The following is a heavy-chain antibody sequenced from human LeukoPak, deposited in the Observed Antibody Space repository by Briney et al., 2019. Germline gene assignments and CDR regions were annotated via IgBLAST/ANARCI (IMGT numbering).Heavy chain of an antibody. CDR1: GFTFSSYW. CDR3: AREYYYDSSGYLIDY. Sequence: GGSLRLSCVASGFTFSSYWMHWVRQDPRKGLVWVSRINGDGRNINYADSVKGRFTISRDNAKNSLYLQMNSLRAEDTAVYYCAREYYYDSSGYLIDYWGQGTLVTVSS. D-gene: IGHD3-22*01. J-gene: IGHJ4*02. V-gene: IGHV3-74*01. CDR2: INGDGRNI.